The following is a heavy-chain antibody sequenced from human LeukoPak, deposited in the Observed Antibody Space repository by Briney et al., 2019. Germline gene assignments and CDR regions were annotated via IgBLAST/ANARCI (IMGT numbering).Heavy chain of an antibody. CDR3: ARDFSRYSGSYVDY. Sequence: GGSLRLSCAASGFTFSSYGMHWVRQAPGKGLEWVAVIWYDGSNKYYADSVKGRFTISRDNFKNTLFLQMNSLSAEDTAVYYCARDFSRYSGSYVDYWGQGTLVTVSS. D-gene: IGHD1-26*01. V-gene: IGHV3-33*08. CDR1: GFTFSSYG. CDR2: IWYDGSNK. J-gene: IGHJ4*02.